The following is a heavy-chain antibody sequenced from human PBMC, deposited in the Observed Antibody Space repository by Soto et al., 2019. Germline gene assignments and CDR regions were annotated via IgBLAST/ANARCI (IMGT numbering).Heavy chain of an antibody. V-gene: IGHV5-51*01. Sequence: GGSLKNSCTGSGYRFSPYWIGWLRQLPGRGLESMGIIYAGDSDTKYSPSFQGQVTISVDRSINTVYLQWTTLKTSDTAMYYCARHGLYGSDWEGLDVWGQGTTVNVSS. D-gene: IGHD3-16*01. CDR3: ARHGLYGSDWEGLDV. J-gene: IGHJ6*02. CDR2: IYAGDSDT. CDR1: GYRFSPYW.